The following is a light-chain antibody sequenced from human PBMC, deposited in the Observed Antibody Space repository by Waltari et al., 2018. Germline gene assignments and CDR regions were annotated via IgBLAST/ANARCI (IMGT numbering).Light chain of an antibody. J-gene: IGKJ5*01. V-gene: IGKV3-11*01. CDR2: DAS. CDR1: QSVSSY. CDR3: QQRSNWPPIT. Sequence: EIVLTQSPATLSLSPGERATLSCRASQSVSSYLAWYQQKPGQATRLLIYDASNRATGIPARFRGRGYGTDFTLTISSLEPEDFAVYYCQQRSNWPPITFGQGTRLEIK.